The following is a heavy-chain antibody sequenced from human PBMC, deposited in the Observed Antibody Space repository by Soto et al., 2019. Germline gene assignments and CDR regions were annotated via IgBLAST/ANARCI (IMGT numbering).Heavy chain of an antibody. CDR2: ISWNSGSI. Sequence: PGGSLRLSCAASGFTFDDYAMHWVRQAPGKGLEWVSGISWNSGSIGYVDSVKGRFTISRDNAKNSLYLQMNNLRAEDTAVYYCARDWSSGLDYWGQGTLVTVSS. CDR1: GFTFDDYA. CDR3: ARDWSSGLDY. J-gene: IGHJ4*02. D-gene: IGHD6-19*01. V-gene: IGHV3-9*01.